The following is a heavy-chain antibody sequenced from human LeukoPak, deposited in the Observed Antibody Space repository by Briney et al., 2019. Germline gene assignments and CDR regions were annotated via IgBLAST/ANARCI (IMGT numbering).Heavy chain of an antibody. Sequence: GGSLRLSCAASGFTFSSYSMNWVRQAPGKGLEWVSYISSSSSTIYYADSVKGRFTISRDNAKNSLYLQMNSLRAEDTAVYYCAREPDGASEDYWGQGTLVTVSS. CDR1: GFTFSSYS. V-gene: IGHV3-48*04. CDR2: ISSSSSTI. D-gene: IGHD4/OR15-4a*01. CDR3: AREPDGASEDY. J-gene: IGHJ4*02.